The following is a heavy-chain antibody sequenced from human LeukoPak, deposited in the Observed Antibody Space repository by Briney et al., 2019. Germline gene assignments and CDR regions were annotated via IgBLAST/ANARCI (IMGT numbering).Heavy chain of an antibody. D-gene: IGHD6-13*01. CDR3: ARHVYSSSWYRWFDP. CDR1: GGSISSSSYD. CDR2: IYYSGST. Sequence: PSETLSLTCTVSGGSISSSSYDWGWIRHPPGKGLEWGGSIYYSGSTYYNPSLKSRVTISVDTSKNQFSLKLSSVTAADTAVYYCARHVYSSSWYRWFDPWGQGTLVTVSS. V-gene: IGHV4-39*01. J-gene: IGHJ5*02.